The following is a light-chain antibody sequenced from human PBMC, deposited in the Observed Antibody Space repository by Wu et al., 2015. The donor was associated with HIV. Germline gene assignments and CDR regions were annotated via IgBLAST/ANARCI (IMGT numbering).Light chain of an antibody. CDR2: GAS. CDR1: QTVGSK. Sequence: IVLTQSPATLSVSPGQRATLSCRASQTVGSKLAWYQQKSGQTPRLLIYGASTRATGIPARFSGSGFGTDFTLTISRLEPEDFAMYYCQQYSGSPPVTFGGGTRVEI. CDR3: QQYSGSPPVT. J-gene: IGKJ4*01. V-gene: IGKV3-15*01.